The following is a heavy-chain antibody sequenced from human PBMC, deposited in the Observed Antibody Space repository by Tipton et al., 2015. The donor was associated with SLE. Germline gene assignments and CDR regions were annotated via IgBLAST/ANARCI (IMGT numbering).Heavy chain of an antibody. CDR2: IYYSGST. V-gene: IGHV4-59*11. CDR3: ARNKAVAGTVIEY. CDR1: GGSFSSHY. J-gene: IGHJ4*02. D-gene: IGHD6-19*01. Sequence: TLSLTCTVSGGSFSSHYWSWIRQPPGKGLEWIGYIYYSGSTNYNPSLKSRVTISVDTSKNQFSLKLSSVTAADTAVYYCARNKAVAGTVIEYWGPGTLVTVSS.